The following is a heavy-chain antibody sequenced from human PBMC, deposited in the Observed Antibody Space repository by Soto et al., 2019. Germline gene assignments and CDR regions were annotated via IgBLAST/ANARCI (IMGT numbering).Heavy chain of an antibody. V-gene: IGHV4-39*01. Sequence: SETLSLTCTVSGGSISSSSYYWGWIRQPPGKGLEWIGSIYYSGSTYYNPSLKSRVTISVDTSKNHFSLRLSSVTAADTAVYYCARQGGYCSGGSCYSLPPYGLYYMDVWGKGTTVTVSS. CDR2: IYYSGST. CDR1: GGSISSSSYY. CDR3: ARQGGYCSGGSCYSLPPYGLYYMDV. J-gene: IGHJ6*03. D-gene: IGHD2-15*01.